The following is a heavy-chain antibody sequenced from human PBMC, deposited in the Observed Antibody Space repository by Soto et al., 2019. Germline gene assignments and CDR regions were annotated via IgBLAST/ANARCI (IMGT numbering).Heavy chain of an antibody. D-gene: IGHD6-19*01. CDR3: ARDLYASLQWLVPFAFDI. CDR2: ISAYNGNT. V-gene: IGHV1-18*04. Sequence: GASVKVSCKASGYTFTSYGISWVRQAPGQGLEWMGWISAYNGNTNYAQKLQGRVTMTTDTSTSTAYMELRSLRSDDTAVYYCARDLYASLQWLVPFAFDIWGQGTMVTVSS. CDR1: GYTFTSYG. J-gene: IGHJ3*02.